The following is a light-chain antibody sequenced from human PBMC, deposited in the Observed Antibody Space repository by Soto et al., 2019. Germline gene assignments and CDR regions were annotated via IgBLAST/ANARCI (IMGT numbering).Light chain of an antibody. Sequence: QSVLTQPPSVSAAPGQEVTISCSGSSTSIGSNSVSWYQHLPGTAPKLVVYDNTKRPSGIPGRFSGAKSDTSATLGITGLRTGDEADYYCGTWDSSLSVVVFGGGTKLTVL. CDR2: DNT. V-gene: IGLV1-51*01. J-gene: IGLJ2*01. CDR3: GTWDSSLSVVV. CDR1: STSIGSNS.